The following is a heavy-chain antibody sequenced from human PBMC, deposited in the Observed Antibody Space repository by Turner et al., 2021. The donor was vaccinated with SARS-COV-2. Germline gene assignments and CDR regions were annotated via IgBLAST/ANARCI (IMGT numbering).Heavy chain of an antibody. CDR3: ARNRGYSSFDY. CDR1: GFIFSDYR. Sequence: EVQLVESGGGLVQPGGSLRLSCAASGFIFSDYRMDWVRQAPGKGLEWVAGIKQDGNEKYSVDSVKGRFTISRDNAKNSLYLQMNSLRAEDTAVYYCARNRGYSSFDYWGQGTLVTVSS. J-gene: IGHJ4*02. D-gene: IGHD5-18*01. V-gene: IGHV3-7*04. CDR2: IKQDGNEK.